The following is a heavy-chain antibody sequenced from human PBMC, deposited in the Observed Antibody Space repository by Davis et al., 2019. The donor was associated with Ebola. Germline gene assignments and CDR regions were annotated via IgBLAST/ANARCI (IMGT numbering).Heavy chain of an antibody. CDR1: GFTFSSYA. V-gene: IGHV3-23*01. Sequence: GGSLRLSCAASGFTFSSYAMSWVRQAPGKGLEWVSAISGSGGSTYYADSVKGRFTISRDNSKNTLYLQMNSLSEDTAVYYCAKETAAIPTRTDYWGQGALVTVSS. D-gene: IGHD1-1*01. CDR3: AKETAAIPTRTDY. J-gene: IGHJ4*02. CDR2: ISGSGGST.